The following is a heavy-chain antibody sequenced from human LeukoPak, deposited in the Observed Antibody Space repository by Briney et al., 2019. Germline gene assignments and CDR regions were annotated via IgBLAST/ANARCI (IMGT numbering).Heavy chain of an antibody. CDR1: GFTFGSFG. CDR2: IWFDGSNK. V-gene: IGHV3-33*01. Sequence: GTSLRLSCAASGFTFGSFGMHWVRQAPGKVLEWVALIWFDGSNKYYAESVKGRFTITRDNSKNTLYLQMNSLRGEDTAIYFCARDRYGSGNGWFDPWGQGTLVTVSS. J-gene: IGHJ5*02. D-gene: IGHD6-19*01. CDR3: ARDRYGSGNGWFDP.